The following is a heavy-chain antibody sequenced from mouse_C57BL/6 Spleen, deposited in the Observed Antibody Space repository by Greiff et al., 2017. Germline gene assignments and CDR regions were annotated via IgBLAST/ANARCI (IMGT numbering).Heavy chain of an antibody. Sequence: EVKLMESGPGLVKPSQSLSLTCSVTGYSITSGYYWNWIRQFPGNKLEWMGYISYDGSNNYNPSLKNRISITRDTSKNQFFLMLNSVTTEDTATYYCARSIYYYGSSWNWGQGTTLTVSS. CDR3: ARSIYYYGSSWN. CDR1: GYSITSGYY. V-gene: IGHV3-6*01. J-gene: IGHJ2*01. D-gene: IGHD1-1*01. CDR2: ISYDGSN.